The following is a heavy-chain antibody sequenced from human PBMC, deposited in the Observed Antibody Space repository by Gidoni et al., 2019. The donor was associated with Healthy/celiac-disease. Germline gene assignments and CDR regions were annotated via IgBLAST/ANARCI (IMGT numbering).Heavy chain of an antibody. CDR2: INSDGSST. CDR3: ARVERHRSARRHYYYGMDV. D-gene: IGHD2-15*01. Sequence: EVQLVESGGGLVQPGGSLILSCAASVFTFSSYWMHWVRQAPGKGLVWVSRINSDGSSTSYADSVKGRFTISRDNAKNTLYLQMNSLRAEDTAVYYCARVERHRSARRHYYYGMDVWGQGTTVTVSS. V-gene: IGHV3-74*01. CDR1: VFTFSSYW. J-gene: IGHJ6*02.